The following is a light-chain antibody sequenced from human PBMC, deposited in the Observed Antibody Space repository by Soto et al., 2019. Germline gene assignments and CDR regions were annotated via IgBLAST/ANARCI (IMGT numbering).Light chain of an antibody. CDR1: QSVSSSY. CDR2: AAS. CDR3: QQHSHWPPWT. Sequence: ESVLTQSPGTLSLSPGERAALSCRASQSVSSSYLAWYQQKSGQAPRLLIYAASTRATGIPDRFSGSGSGTDFTLTISRLEPEDFVVYYCQQHSHWPPWTFGQGTRVEIQ. V-gene: IGKV3D-20*02. J-gene: IGKJ1*01.